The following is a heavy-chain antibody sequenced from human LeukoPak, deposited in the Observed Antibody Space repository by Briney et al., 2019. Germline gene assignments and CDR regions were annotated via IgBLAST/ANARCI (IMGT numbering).Heavy chain of an antibody. CDR2: IYSGGST. J-gene: IGHJ6*02. CDR1: GFTVSSNY. Sequence: WGSLRLSCAASGFTVSSNYMSWVRQAPGKGLEWVSVIYSGGSTYYADSVKGRFTISRDNSKNTLYLQMNSLRAEDTAVYYCARDLTRYYGVDVWGQGTTVTVSS. CDR3: ARDLTRYYGVDV. V-gene: IGHV3-53*01. D-gene: IGHD1-14*01.